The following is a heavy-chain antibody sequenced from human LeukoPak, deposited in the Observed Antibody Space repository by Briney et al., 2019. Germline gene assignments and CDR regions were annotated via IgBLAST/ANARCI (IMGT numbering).Heavy chain of an antibody. CDR1: GYTFTGYY. Sequence: ASVKVSCKASGYTFTGYYMHWVRQAPAQGLEWMGWINPNSGGTNYAQEFQGRVTMTRDTSISTAYMELSRLRSDDTAVYYCARGLSDYGDYGAFDIWGQGTMVTVSS. J-gene: IGHJ3*02. CDR3: ARGLSDYGDYGAFDI. D-gene: IGHD4-17*01. V-gene: IGHV1-2*02. CDR2: INPNSGGT.